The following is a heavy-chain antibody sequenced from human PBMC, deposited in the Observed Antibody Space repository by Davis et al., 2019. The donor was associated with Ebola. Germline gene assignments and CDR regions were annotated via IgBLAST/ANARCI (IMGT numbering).Heavy chain of an antibody. CDR1: GFTFTNYW. CDR2: TKEDGTDK. CDR3: ARGSWTFDF. V-gene: IGHV3-7*04. Sequence: PGGSLRLSCAASGFTFTNYWMTWISQAPGKGLEWVANTKEDGTDKSYVDSVKGRFTITRDNAQNSVYLQMNSLRAEDTALYYCARGSWTFDFWGQGALVTVSS. D-gene: IGHD1-1*01. J-gene: IGHJ4*02.